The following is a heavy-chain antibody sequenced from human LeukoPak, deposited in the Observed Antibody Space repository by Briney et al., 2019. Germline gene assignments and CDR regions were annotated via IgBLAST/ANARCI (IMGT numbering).Heavy chain of an antibody. CDR2: ISYDGSSI. V-gene: IGHV3-30*18. D-gene: IGHD4-23*01. CDR1: GFTFSIFG. Sequence: GESLRLSCAASGFTFSIFGMHWVRQAPGKGLEWVAVISYDGSSIYYGDSVKGRFTISRDNSKNTLYLQMNSLRVEDTAVYYCAKKRAGGTSAPLDYWGQGTLVTVSS. J-gene: IGHJ4*02. CDR3: AKKRAGGTSAPLDY.